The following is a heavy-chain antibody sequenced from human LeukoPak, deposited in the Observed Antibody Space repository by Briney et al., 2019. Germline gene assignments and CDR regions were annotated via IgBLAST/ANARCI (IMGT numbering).Heavy chain of an antibody. CDR3: ARGKGYSSSSGYDY. Sequence: PGGSLRLSCAASGFTFSDYYMSWIRQAPGKGLEWVSGINWNGGGTGYADSVKGRFTISRDNAKNSLYLQMNSLRAEDAALYYCARGKGYSSSSGYDYWGQGTLVTVSS. J-gene: IGHJ4*02. V-gene: IGHV3-20*04. D-gene: IGHD6-6*01. CDR1: GFTFSDYY. CDR2: INWNGGGT.